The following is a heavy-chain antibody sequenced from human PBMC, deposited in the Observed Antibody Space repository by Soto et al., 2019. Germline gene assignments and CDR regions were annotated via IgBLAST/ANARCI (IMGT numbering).Heavy chain of an antibody. V-gene: IGHV4-31*01. CDR2: IYYSGSA. CDR3: ARLDISVWTNSYYYVLDF. CDR1: GASISSGGYY. J-gene: IGHJ6*02. D-gene: IGHD6-19*01. Sequence: QVQLQESGPGLVKPSQTLSLTCTVSGASISSGGYYWNWIRKHPGKGLEWLGYIYYSGSAYYNPSRNSLVTISVDTSKNQLSLKLSSVTAADTAVYYCARLDISVWTNSYYYVLDFWVQGTTVTVSS.